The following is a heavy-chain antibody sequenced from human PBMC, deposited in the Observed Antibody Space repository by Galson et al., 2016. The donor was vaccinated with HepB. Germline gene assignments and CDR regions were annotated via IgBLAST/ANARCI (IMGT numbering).Heavy chain of an antibody. CDR3: ARDSGSYPDY. CDR1: GFTFSRYS. D-gene: IGHD1-26*01. CDR2: INDDGSLT. J-gene: IGHJ4*02. Sequence: SLRLSCAASGFTFSRYSMHWVRQVPGQGLVWVSQINDDGSLTFYADSVKGRFTISRDNAQKTLYLQMNSLRAEDTAVYYCARDSGSYPDYWGQGTLVTVSS. V-gene: IGHV3-74*01.